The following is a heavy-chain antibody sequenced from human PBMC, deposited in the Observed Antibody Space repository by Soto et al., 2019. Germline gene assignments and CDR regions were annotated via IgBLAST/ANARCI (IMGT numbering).Heavy chain of an antibody. J-gene: IGHJ4*02. CDR1: GFTFSSYW. D-gene: IGHD3-3*01. CDR3: ARDFTRPRITIFE. CDR2: IKKDGSEK. V-gene: IGHV3-7*01. Sequence: GGSLRLSCAASGFTFSSYWMSWVRQAPGKGLEWVANIKKDGSEKYYVDSVKGRFTISRDNAKNSLYLQMNSLRAEDTAVYYCARDFTRPRITIFEGGQGTLVTVSS.